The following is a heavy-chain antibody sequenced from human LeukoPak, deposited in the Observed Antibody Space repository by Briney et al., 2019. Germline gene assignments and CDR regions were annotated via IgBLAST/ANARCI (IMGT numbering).Heavy chain of an antibody. D-gene: IGHD2-2*01. CDR2: ISAYNGNT. Sequence: ASVNVSCKASGYTFTSYGISWVRQAPGQGLEWMGWISAYNGNTNYAQKLQGRVTMTTDASTSTAYMELRSLRSDDTAVCYCARGINTPLGVVPAAHDDYWGQGTLVTVSS. CDR1: GYTFTSYG. V-gene: IGHV1-18*01. J-gene: IGHJ4*02. CDR3: ARGINTPLGVVPAAHDDY.